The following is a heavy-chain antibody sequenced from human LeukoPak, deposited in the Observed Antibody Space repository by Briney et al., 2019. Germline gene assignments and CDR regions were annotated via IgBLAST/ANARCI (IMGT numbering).Heavy chain of an antibody. CDR3: ARARWSSTGWFLGY. D-gene: IGHD6-19*01. V-gene: IGHV3-74*03. Sequence: GGSLRLSCAASGFTFRSYGLHWVRQAPGKGLVWVSRVNPQGTATTYADSVKGRFTISRDNAKDALHLQMDNLRVEDTAVYYCARARWSSTGWFLGYWGQGTLVTVSS. J-gene: IGHJ4*02. CDR2: VNPQGTAT. CDR1: GFTFRSYG.